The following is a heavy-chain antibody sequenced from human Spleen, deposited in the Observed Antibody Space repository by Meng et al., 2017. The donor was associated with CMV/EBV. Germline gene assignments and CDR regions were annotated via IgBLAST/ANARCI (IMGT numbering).Heavy chain of an antibody. CDR2: IRYDGSTI. Sequence: GESLKISCAASGFTFNSYGMHWVRQAPGKGLEWVAFIRYDGSTIHYVDSVKGRFTISRDNSKNTLYLQMNSLRVEDTAVYFCAKDLTDDGWYGSDYWGQGTLVTVSS. D-gene: IGHD6-19*01. CDR1: GFTFNSYG. J-gene: IGHJ4*02. V-gene: IGHV3-30*02. CDR3: AKDLTDDGWYGSDY.